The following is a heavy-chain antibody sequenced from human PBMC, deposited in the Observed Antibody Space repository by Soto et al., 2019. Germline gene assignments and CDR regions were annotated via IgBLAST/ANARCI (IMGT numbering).Heavy chain of an antibody. Sequence: QVQLQESGPGLVKPSGTLSLTCAVSGGSISRSNWWSWVRQPPGKGLEWIGKIYHSGSTNYNPSLKSRVTIPVDKSKNQFSLKLSSVTAADTAVYYCARSITFDWLFFDYWGQGTLVTVSS. D-gene: IGHD3-9*01. J-gene: IGHJ4*02. CDR2: IYHSGST. CDR3: ARSITFDWLFFDY. V-gene: IGHV4-4*02. CDR1: GGSISRSNW.